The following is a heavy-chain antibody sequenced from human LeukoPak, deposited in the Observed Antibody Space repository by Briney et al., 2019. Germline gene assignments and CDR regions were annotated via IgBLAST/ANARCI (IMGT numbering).Heavy chain of an antibody. CDR3: ARGDSFDY. D-gene: IGHD2-15*01. V-gene: IGHV4-39*07. CDR2: IYYSGST. J-gene: IGHJ4*02. CDR1: GGSISSSSYY. Sequence: SETLSLTCTVSGGSISSSSYYWGWIRQPPGKGLEWIGSIYYSGSTYYNPSLKSRVTISVDTSKNQFSLKLSSVTAADTAVYYCARGDSFDYWGPGTLVTVSS.